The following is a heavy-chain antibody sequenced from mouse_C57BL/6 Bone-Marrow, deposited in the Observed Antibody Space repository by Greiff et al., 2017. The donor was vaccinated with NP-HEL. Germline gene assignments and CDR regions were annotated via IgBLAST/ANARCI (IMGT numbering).Heavy chain of an antibody. CDR3: ARDNWDWYFDV. Sequence: EVKLMESGGGLVQSGRSLRLSCATSGFTFSDFYMEWVRHAPGKGLEWIAASRNKANDYTTEYSASVKGRFIVSRDTSQSILYLQMNALIAEDTAIYYCARDNWDWYFDVWGTGTTVTVSS. J-gene: IGHJ1*03. CDR2: SRNKANDYTT. D-gene: IGHD4-1*01. V-gene: IGHV7-1*01. CDR1: GFTFSDFY.